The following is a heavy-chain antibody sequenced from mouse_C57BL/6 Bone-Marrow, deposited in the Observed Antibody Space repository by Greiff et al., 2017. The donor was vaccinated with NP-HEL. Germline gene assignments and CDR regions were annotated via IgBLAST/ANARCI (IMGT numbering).Heavy chain of an antibody. Sequence: VQLKESGAELVRPGASVKLSCTASGFNIKDDYMHWVKQRPEQGLEWIGWIDPENGDTEYASKFQGKATITADTSSTTAYLQLSSLTSEDTAVYYCTLYESGDYWGQGTTLTVSS. CDR1: GFNIKDDY. CDR2: IDPENGDT. V-gene: IGHV14-4*01. J-gene: IGHJ2*01. D-gene: IGHD2-3*01. CDR3: TLYESGDY.